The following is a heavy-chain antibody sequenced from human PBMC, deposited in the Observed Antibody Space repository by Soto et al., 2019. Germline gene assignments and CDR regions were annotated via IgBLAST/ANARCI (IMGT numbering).Heavy chain of an antibody. V-gene: IGHV3-74*01. D-gene: IGHD3-16*01. Sequence: GGSLRLSCAASGFTFSRYWMHWVRQAPGKGLVWVSRINSDGSSTTNADSVKGRFTISRDNAKNTLYLQMNSLRAEDTAVYYCASVSSSITLDYWGQGTLVTVSS. CDR1: GFTFSRYW. J-gene: IGHJ4*02. CDR3: ASVSSSITLDY. CDR2: INSDGSST.